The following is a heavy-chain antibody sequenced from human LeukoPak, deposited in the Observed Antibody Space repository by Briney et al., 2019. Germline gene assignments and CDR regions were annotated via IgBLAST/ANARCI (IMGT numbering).Heavy chain of an antibody. J-gene: IGHJ5*02. D-gene: IGHD2-2*01. CDR3: ARDPVPSTSWQVWFDP. V-gene: IGHV1-69*05. Sequence: GASVMVSCKASGGTFSSYVISWVRQAPGQGLEWMGGIIPLFSTVNYAQKFQGRVTMTTDTSTSTAYMELRSLRSDDTAVYYCARDPVPSTSWQVWFDPWGQGTLVTVSS. CDR2: IIPLFSTV. CDR1: GGTFSSYV.